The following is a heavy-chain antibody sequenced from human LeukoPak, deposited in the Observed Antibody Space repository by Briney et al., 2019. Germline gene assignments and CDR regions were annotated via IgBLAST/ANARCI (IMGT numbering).Heavy chain of an antibody. CDR3: ARDGYSGSYPFDY. J-gene: IGHJ4*02. V-gene: IGHV3-33*01. Sequence: GGSLRLSCAASGFTFSSYGMHWVRQAPGKGLEWVAVIWYDGSNKYYADSVKGRFTISRDNSKNTLYLQMNSLRAEDTAVYYCARDGYSGSYPFDYWSQGTLVTVSS. CDR1: GFTFSSYG. CDR2: IWYDGSNK. D-gene: IGHD1-26*01.